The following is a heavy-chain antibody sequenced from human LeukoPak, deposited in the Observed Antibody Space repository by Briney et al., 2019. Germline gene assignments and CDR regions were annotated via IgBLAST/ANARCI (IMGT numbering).Heavy chain of an antibody. J-gene: IGHJ4*02. CDR3: ATALRFYDYVWGSYQEFDY. Sequence: GGSLRLSCAASGFTFSSYSMNWVRQAPGKGLEWVTSISSSSSYIYYADSVKGRFTISRDNAKNSLYLQMNSLRAEGTAVYYCATALRFYDYVWGSYQEFDYWGQGTLVTVSS. CDR1: GFTFSSYS. CDR2: ISSSSSYI. D-gene: IGHD3-16*01. V-gene: IGHV3-21*01.